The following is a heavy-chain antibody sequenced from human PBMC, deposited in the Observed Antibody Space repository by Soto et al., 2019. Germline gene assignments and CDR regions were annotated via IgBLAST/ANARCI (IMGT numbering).Heavy chain of an antibody. CDR2: IYSGGST. D-gene: IGHD2-15*01. V-gene: IGHV3-66*01. J-gene: IGHJ4*02. CDR3: ARGPTCSGGSCHPFDY. Sequence: EVQLVESGGGLVQPGGSLRLSCAVSGFTVSTKYMSWVRQAPGKGLEWVSVIYSGGSTYYADSVKGRFTISRDNSKNTVHLQMNSLSAEDTAVYYCARGPTCSGGSCHPFDYWGQGTLVTVSS. CDR1: GFTVSTKY.